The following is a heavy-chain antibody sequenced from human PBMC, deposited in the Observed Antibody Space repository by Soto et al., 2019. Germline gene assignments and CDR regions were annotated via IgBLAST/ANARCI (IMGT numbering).Heavy chain of an antibody. CDR1: GGSMLASY. CDR3: ARVRGTAGKSDFDY. V-gene: IGHV4-59*01. J-gene: IGHJ4*02. Sequence: PSETLSLTCTVSGGSMLASYWTWMRQPPGKGLQWIGYTYYSGSTTYNPSLKSRVTISVDSSKNQFSLKLDSVTPADTAVYYGARVRGTAGKSDFDYSDPGTLVSVYS. CDR2: TYYSGST. D-gene: IGHD6-13*01.